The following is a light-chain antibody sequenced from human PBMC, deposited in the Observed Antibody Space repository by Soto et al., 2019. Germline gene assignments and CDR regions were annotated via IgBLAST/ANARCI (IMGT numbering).Light chain of an antibody. CDR3: SSYTSSSSYV. V-gene: IGLV2-14*01. CDR2: TVS. Sequence: SALTQPASVNGAPGQSITIPCTGTSSDVGGYKYVSWYQQHPGKAPKLLIYTVSNRPSGVSSRFSDSKSGNTASLTISGLQAEDEADYYCSSYTSSSSYVFGTGTKVTVL. J-gene: IGLJ1*01. CDR1: SSDVGGYKY.